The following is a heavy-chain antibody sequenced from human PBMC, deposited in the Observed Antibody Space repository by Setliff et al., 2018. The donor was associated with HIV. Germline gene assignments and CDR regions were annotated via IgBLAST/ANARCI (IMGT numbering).Heavy chain of an antibody. J-gene: IGHJ5*02. CDR1: GGSISSSSYY. Sequence: PSETLSLTCTVSGGSISSSSYYWGWIRQPPGKGLEWIGSIYHSGSTYYNPSLKSRVTMSVDTSKNQFSLNLSSVIAADTAIYFCARFTVVVFGAGEPSWFDPWGQGILVTVSS. V-gene: IGHV4-39*07. CDR2: IYHSGST. CDR3: ARFTVVVFGAGEPSWFDP. D-gene: IGHD2-15*01.